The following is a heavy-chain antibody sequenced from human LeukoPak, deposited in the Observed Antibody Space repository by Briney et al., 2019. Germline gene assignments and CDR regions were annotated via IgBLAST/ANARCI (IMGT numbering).Heavy chain of an antibody. V-gene: IGHV3-21*05. CDR3: ARDTFQPGLIDS. CDR2: INDDSTDV. J-gene: IGHJ4*02. Sequence: PGGSLRLSCAASGFPFSHYAMNWVRQAPGKGLEWVSYINDDSTDVHYADSVKGRFSISRDNARNTLYLQLSSLRAEDTAVYYCARDTFQPGLIDSWGQGTLVTVSS. CDR1: GFPFSHYA. D-gene: IGHD2-2*01.